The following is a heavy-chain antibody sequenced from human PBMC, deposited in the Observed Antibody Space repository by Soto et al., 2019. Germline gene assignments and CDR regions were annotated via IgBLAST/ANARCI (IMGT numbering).Heavy chain of an antibody. CDR2: ISYDGGNK. V-gene: IGHV3-30*18. CDR1: GFTFSSYG. D-gene: IGHD3-3*01. CDR3: AKDLYDFWSGTLYYYYYMDV. J-gene: IGHJ6*03. Sequence: GGSLRLSCAASGFTFSSYGKHWVRPAPGKGVEWVAVISYDGGNKYYADSVKGRFTISRDNSKNTLYLQMNSLRAEDTAVYYCAKDLYDFWSGTLYYYYYMDVWGKGTTVTVSS.